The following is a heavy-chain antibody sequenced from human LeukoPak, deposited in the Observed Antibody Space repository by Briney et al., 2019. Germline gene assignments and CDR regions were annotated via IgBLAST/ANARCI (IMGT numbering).Heavy chain of an antibody. CDR2: IKQDGSEK. CDR3: ARSPPYYDFWSGYPNWYFDL. J-gene: IGHJ2*01. D-gene: IGHD3-3*01. CDR1: GFTFSSYW. Sequence: GGSLRLSCAVSGFTFSSYWMSWVRQAPGKGLEWVANIKQDGSEKYYVDSVKGRFTISRDNAKNSLYLQMNSLRAEDTAVYYCARSPPYYDFWSGYPNWYFDLWGRGTLVTVSS. V-gene: IGHV3-7*01.